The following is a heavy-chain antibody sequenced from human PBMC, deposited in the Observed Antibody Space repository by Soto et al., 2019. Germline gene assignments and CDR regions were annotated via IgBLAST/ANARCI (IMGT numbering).Heavy chain of an antibody. V-gene: IGHV3-23*01. CDR1: GFTFSSYA. D-gene: IGHD6-13*01. CDR3: AKDRPSIAAAGTKYYYYYYMDV. Sequence: EVQLLESGGGLVQPGGSLRLSCAASGFTFSSYAMSWVRQAPGKGLEWVSAISGSGGSTYYADSVKGRFTISRDNSKNTLYLQMNSLRAEDTAVYYCAKDRPSIAAAGTKYYYYYYMDVWGKGTTVTVSS. J-gene: IGHJ6*03. CDR2: ISGSGGST.